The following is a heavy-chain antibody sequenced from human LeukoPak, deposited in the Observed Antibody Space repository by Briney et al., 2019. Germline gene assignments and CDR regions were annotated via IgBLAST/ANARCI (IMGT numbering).Heavy chain of an antibody. CDR2: INHSGST. CDR3: ARGLTYYYGSGSYYY. D-gene: IGHD3-10*01. V-gene: IGHV4-34*01. J-gene: IGHJ4*02. Sequence: PSETLSLTCAVYGGSFSAYYWSWIRQPPGKGLEWIGEINHSGSTNYNPSLKSRVTISVDTSKNQFSLKLSSVTAADTAVYYCARGLTYYYGSGSYYYWGQGTLVTVSS. CDR1: GGSFSAYY.